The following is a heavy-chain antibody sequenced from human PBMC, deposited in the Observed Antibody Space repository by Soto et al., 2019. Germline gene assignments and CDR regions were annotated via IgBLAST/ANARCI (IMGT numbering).Heavy chain of an antibody. Sequence: QVQLVESGGGVVQPGRSLRLSCAASGFTFSSYGMHWVRQAPGKGLEWVAVISYDGSNKYYADSVKGRFTISRDNSKNTLYLQMNSLRAEDKAVYYCAKASFGYCSSTSCYSGMDVWGQGTTVTVSS. D-gene: IGHD2-2*02. CDR2: ISYDGSNK. V-gene: IGHV3-30*18. J-gene: IGHJ6*02. CDR1: GFTFSSYG. CDR3: AKASFGYCSSTSCYSGMDV.